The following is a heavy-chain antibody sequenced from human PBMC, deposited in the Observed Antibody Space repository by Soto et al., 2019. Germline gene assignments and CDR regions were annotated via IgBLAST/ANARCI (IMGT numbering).Heavy chain of an antibody. CDR3: AREPPAYCSSTRCFLGHYMDV. CDR2: IKQDGSEK. V-gene: IGHV3-7*01. CDR1: GFTFSSYW. D-gene: IGHD2-2*01. J-gene: IGHJ6*03. Sequence: GGSLRLSCAASGFTFSSYWMSWVRQAPGKGLEWVANIKQDGSEKYYVDSVKGRFTISRDNAKNSLYLQMNGLRAEDTAVYYCAREPPAYCSSTRCFLGHYMDVWGKGTTVTVSS.